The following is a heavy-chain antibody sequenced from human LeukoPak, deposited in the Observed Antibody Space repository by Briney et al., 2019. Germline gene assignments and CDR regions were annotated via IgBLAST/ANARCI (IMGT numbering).Heavy chain of an antibody. CDR1: XXTFTXYG. V-gene: IGHV1-18*01. CDR3: ARGRDYYDSSGYYETPFDY. Sequence: SCKXXXXTFTXYGISWVRQAPGQGLEWMGWISAYNGNTNYAQKLQGRVTMTTDTSTSTAYMELRSLRSDDTAVYYCARGRDYYDSSGYYETPFDYWGQGTLVTVSS. J-gene: IGHJ4*02. CDR2: ISAYNGNT. D-gene: IGHD3-22*01.